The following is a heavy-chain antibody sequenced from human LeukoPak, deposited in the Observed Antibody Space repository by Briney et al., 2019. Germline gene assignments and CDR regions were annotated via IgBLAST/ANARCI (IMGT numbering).Heavy chain of an antibody. CDR3: AREDSSGGYFDY. CDR1: GGSISSYY. CDR2: IYTSGST. D-gene: IGHD6-19*01. Sequence: SETLSLTCTVSGGSISSYYWSWIRQPAGKGLEWIGRIYTSGSTNYNPSLKSRVTISVDKSKNQFSLKLSSVTAADTAVYYCAREDSSGGYFDYWGQGTMVSVSS. V-gene: IGHV4-4*07. J-gene: IGHJ4*02.